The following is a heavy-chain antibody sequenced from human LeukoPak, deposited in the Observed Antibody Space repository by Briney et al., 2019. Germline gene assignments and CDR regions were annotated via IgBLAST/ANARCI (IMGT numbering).Heavy chain of an antibody. V-gene: IGHV3-21*01. Sequence: PGGSLRLSCAASGFTFSSYSMNWVRQAPGKGLEWVSSISSSSSYIYYADSVKGRFTISRDNAKNSLYLQMNSLRAEDTAVYYCAKAPHSELLLIDFWGQGTLVTVSS. CDR3: AKAPHSELLLIDF. CDR2: ISSSSSYI. CDR1: GFTFSSYS. D-gene: IGHD1-7*01. J-gene: IGHJ4*02.